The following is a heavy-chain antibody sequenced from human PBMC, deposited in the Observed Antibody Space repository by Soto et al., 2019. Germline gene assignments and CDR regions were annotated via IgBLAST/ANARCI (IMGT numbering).Heavy chain of an antibody. J-gene: IGHJ4*02. CDR1: GASVSRYY. Sequence: QVQLQESGPGLVKPSETLSLTCTVSGASVSRYYVAWIRQSPGKGLEWIGFLYSSGSTNYNSSLKSRVTISVDTSTTQFSLRLSSVTAADTAVYYCARRVSAYYDFWGQGTRVTVSS. D-gene: IGHD2-8*01. CDR2: LYSSGST. CDR3: ARRVSAYYDF. V-gene: IGHV4-59*02.